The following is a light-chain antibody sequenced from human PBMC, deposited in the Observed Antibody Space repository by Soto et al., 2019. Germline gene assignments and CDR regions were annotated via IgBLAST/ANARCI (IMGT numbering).Light chain of an antibody. CDR1: SSDVGGYNY. Sequence: QSALTQPRSVSGSPGQSVTISCTGTSSDVGGYNYVSWYQQHPGKAPKLMIYDVSKRPTGVPDRFSGSKSGNTASLTISGLQAEDEADYYCGAWDDSLNGWVFGGGTKLTVL. J-gene: IGLJ3*02. V-gene: IGLV2-11*01. CDR3: GAWDDSLNGWV. CDR2: DVS.